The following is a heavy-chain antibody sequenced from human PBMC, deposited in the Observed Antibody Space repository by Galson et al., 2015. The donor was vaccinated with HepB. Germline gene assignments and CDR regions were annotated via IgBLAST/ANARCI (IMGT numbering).Heavy chain of an antibody. CDR3: ARSVPAAL. J-gene: IGHJ4*02. CDR2: TSGGGTSI. V-gene: IGHV3-23*01. D-gene: IGHD2-2*01. CDR1: GLTCTNYA. Sequence: SLRLACADSGLTCTNYAMTWVRQAPVTGLEWVSSTSGGGTSIYYADSVKGRFTISRDNSKNTLSLQMNSLRAEDTAVYYCARSVPAALWGQGTLVTVSS.